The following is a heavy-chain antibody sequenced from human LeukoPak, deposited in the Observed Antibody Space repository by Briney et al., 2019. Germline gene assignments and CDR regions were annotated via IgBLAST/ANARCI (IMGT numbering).Heavy chain of an antibody. CDR2: ISYDGSNN. Sequence: PGGSLRLSCAASGFTFSSYAMHWVRQAPGKGLEWVAVISYDGSNNYYADSVKGRFTISRDNSKNTLYLQMNSLRAEDTAVYYCARAAVSSSWYGAFDIWGQGTMVTVSS. CDR1: GFTFSSYA. D-gene: IGHD6-13*01. V-gene: IGHV3-30*01. J-gene: IGHJ3*02. CDR3: ARAAVSSSWYGAFDI.